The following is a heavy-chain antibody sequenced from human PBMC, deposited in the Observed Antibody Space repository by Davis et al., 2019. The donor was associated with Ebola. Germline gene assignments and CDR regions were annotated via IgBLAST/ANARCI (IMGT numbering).Heavy chain of an antibody. V-gene: IGHV4-31*03. CDR1: GGSISSGGYY. CDR2: IYYSGST. CDR3: ARSPGYYFDY. Sequence: PSETLSLTCTVSGGSISSGGYYWSWIRQHPGKGLEWIGYIYYSGSTYYNPSLESRVTISLDTSKNQFSLRLSSVTAADTAVYYCARSPGYYFDYWGQGALVTVSS. J-gene: IGHJ4*02. D-gene: IGHD1-14*01.